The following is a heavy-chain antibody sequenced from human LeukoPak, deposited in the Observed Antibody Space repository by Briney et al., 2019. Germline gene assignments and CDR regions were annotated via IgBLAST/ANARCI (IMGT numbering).Heavy chain of an antibody. CDR2: IYWNDDK. D-gene: IGHD3-3*01. J-gene: IGHJ4*02. Sequence: SGPTLVNPTQTLTLTCTFSGFSLSTSGVGVGWIRQPPGKALERLALIYWNDDKRYSPSLKSRLTITKDTSKNQVVLTMTNMDPVDTATYYCAHSPAGGVVTDLYFDYWGQGTLVTVSS. CDR1: GFSLSTSGVG. CDR3: AHSPAGGVVTDLYFDY. V-gene: IGHV2-5*01.